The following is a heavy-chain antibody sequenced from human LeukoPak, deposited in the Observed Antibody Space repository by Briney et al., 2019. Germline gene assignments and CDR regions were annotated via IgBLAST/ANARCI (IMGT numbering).Heavy chain of an antibody. CDR3: ARDPNSGYDFWSGYSEGDY. CDR2: ISSSSSYI. D-gene: IGHD3-3*01. Sequence: GGSLRLSCAASGFTFSSYSMNWVRQAPGKGPEWVSSISSSSSYIYYADSVKGRFTISRDNAKNSLYLQMNSLRAEDTAVYYCARDPNSGYDFWSGYSEGDYWGQGTLVTVSS. V-gene: IGHV3-21*01. CDR1: GFTFSSYS. J-gene: IGHJ4*02.